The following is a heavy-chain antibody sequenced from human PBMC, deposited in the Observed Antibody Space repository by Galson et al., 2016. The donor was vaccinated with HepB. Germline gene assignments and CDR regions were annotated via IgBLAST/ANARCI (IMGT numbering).Heavy chain of an antibody. CDR3: ARRSWNDAFGI. CDR1: GFTFSDYY. CDR2: ISSNYNYT. Sequence: SLRLSCAASGFTFSDYYMSWIRQAPGKGLEWVSYISSNYNYTNYADSVKGRFTISRDNAKNSLYLQMNSLRAEDTAVYYCARRSWNDAFGIWGQGTMVSVSS. V-gene: IGHV3-11*06. D-gene: IGHD1-1*01. J-gene: IGHJ3*02.